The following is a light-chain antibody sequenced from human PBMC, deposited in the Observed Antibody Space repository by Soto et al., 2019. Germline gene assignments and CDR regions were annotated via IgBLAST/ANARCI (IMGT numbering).Light chain of an antibody. CDR2: EVS. CDR3: SSSTSSSTYV. V-gene: IGLV2-14*01. Sequence: QSALTQPASVSGSPGQSITISCTGTSSDVGGNTYGSWYQQRPGKAPKLMIYEVSNRPSGVSDRFSGSKSGNTASLTISGLKAEDEADYYCSSSTSSSTYVFGTGTKLTVL. J-gene: IGLJ1*01. CDR1: SSDVGGNTY.